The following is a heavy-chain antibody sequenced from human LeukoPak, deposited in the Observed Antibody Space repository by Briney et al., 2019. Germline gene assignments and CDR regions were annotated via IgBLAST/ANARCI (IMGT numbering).Heavy chain of an antibody. D-gene: IGHD3-22*01. V-gene: IGHV3-53*01. J-gene: IGHJ4*02. Sequence: GGSLRLSCAASGLTVSSNYMTWVRQAPGKGLEWVSVIYSNNITFYADSVKGRFTISRDKSKNTLYLQMNSLRAEDTAVYYCAKGITVMMVAPGYWGQGTLVTVSS. CDR2: IYSNNIT. CDR3: AKGITVMMVAPGY. CDR1: GLTVSSNY.